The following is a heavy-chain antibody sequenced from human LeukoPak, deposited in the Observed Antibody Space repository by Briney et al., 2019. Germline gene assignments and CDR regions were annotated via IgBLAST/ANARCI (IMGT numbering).Heavy chain of an antibody. J-gene: IGHJ4*02. Sequence: SCKSSGGTFSSYAISWVRQAPGKGLEWVAIISYDGSNEYYADSVKGRFTISRDNAKNSLYLQMNSLRAEDTAVYYCSKEVENTSGWYSHFDYWGQGTLVTVSS. V-gene: IGHV3-30*04. CDR1: GGTFSSYA. CDR3: SKEVENTSGWYSHFDY. CDR2: ISYDGSNE. D-gene: IGHD6-19*01.